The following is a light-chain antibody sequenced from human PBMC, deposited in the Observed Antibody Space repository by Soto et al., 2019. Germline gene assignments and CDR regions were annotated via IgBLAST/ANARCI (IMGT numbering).Light chain of an antibody. CDR3: QMYNSYSWT. CDR1: RGIGPW. V-gene: IGKV1-5*03. J-gene: IGKJ1*01. CDR2: KAS. Sequence: DIQMAQSPSTLSASVGDRVTITCRASRGIGPWLAWYQQKPGGAPKVIIYKASNLESGVPSRFSGSGSGTEFTLTISSLKPDDFGVYYCQMYNSYSWTFGQGTKVDIK.